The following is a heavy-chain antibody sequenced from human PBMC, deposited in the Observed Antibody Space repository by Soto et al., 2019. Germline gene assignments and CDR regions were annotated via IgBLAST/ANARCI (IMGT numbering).Heavy chain of an antibody. CDR2: INPSGGST. CDR3: AGGGSLRGHYYYYGMDV. J-gene: IGHJ6*02. CDR1: GYSFTTNY. V-gene: IGHV1-46*01. Sequence: QVQLVQSGAEVKKPGASLKVSCKASGYSFTTNYIHWVRQAPGQGLEWMGIINPSGGSTSYAQKFQGRVTLTRDTSTSTVYRELSSLRSEDTAIYYCAGGGSLRGHYYYYGMDVWGQGTTVTVSS. D-gene: IGHD1-26*01.